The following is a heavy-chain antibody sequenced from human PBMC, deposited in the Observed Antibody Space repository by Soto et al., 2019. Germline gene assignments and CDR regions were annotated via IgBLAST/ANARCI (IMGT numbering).Heavy chain of an antibody. CDR1: GYTFSNYG. D-gene: IGHD1-26*01. Sequence: QVQLVQSGPEVKKPGASVKVSCKGSGYTFSNYGVTWVRQAPGQGLERLGWVSAYNRNTDYAQKFEDTATMSIDTSTNTAYLELRGLTPDDTAVYYCARERRWEPLLYWGQGPL. CDR2: VSAYNRNT. V-gene: IGHV1-18*01. J-gene: IGHJ4*02. CDR3: ARERRWEPLLY.